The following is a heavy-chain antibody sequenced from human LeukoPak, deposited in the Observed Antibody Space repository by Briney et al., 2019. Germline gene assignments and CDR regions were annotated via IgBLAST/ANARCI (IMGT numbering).Heavy chain of an antibody. CDR3: ARGYDSSGTTFDY. J-gene: IGHJ4*02. CDR1: GFTFSSYW. V-gene: IGHV3-7*01. Sequence: GGSLRLSCAASGFTFSSYWMSWVRQAPGKGLEWVANIKQDGSESYYVDSVKGRFTISRENAKNSLYLQMNSLRAGDTAVYYCARGYDSSGTTFDYWGQGTLVTVSS. CDR2: IKQDGSES. D-gene: IGHD3-22*01.